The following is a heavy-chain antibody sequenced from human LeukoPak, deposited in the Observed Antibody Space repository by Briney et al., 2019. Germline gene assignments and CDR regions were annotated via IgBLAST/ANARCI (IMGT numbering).Heavy chain of an antibody. J-gene: IGHJ4*02. Sequence: PGGSLRLSCGASGFTFSSYGMHWVRQAPGKGLEWVAVISDDGRDKYYADSVKGRFTISRDNSKNTLYLQMNSLRPEDTAVYYCAKAYGSGLQVDYWGQGTLVTVSS. CDR1: GFTFSSYG. V-gene: IGHV3-30*18. CDR3: AKAYGSGLQVDY. CDR2: ISDDGRDK. D-gene: IGHD3-10*01.